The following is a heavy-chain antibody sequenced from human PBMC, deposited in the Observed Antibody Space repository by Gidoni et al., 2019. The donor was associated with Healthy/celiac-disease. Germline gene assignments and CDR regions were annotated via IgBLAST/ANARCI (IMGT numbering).Heavy chain of an antibody. CDR1: VGSFSGYY. J-gene: IGHJ4*02. V-gene: IGHV4-34*01. D-gene: IGHD2-15*01. CDR2: INHSGST. Sequence: QVQLQQWGAGLLKPSETLSLTCAVYVGSFSGYYWSWIRQPPGKGLEWIGEINHSGSTNYNPSLKSRVTISVDTSKNQFSLKLSSVTAADTAVYYCATRVVEPRAFDYWGQGTLVTVSS. CDR3: ATRVVEPRAFDY.